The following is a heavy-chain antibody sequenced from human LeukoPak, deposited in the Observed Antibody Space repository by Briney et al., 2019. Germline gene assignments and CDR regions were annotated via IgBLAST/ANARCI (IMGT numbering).Heavy chain of an antibody. D-gene: IGHD2-2*01. CDR2: IYPGDSDT. CDR1: GYSFTSYW. Sequence: GESLKISCKGSGYSFTSYWIGWVRQMSGKGLEWMGIIYPGDSDTRYSPSFQGQVSISADKSITTTYLQWSSLKASDTARYYCARLRGIYCTSVSRYPGGYYAMDVWGQGTTVSVSS. J-gene: IGHJ6*02. V-gene: IGHV5-51*01. CDR3: ARLRGIYCTSVSRYPGGYYAMDV.